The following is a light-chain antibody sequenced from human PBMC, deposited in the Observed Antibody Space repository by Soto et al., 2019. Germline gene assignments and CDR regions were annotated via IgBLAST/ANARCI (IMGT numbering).Light chain of an antibody. CDR3: QQSYSTPLS. CDR1: QSISTY. V-gene: IGKV1-39*01. J-gene: IGKJ4*01. CDR2: KAS. Sequence: DIQMTQSPSSLSASVGDRVTITCRASQSISTYLNWSQQKPGKAPKPLVYKASSLQSGVPSRFSGSGSGTDFTLTISSLQPEDFATYYYQQSYSTPLSFGGGTKVET.